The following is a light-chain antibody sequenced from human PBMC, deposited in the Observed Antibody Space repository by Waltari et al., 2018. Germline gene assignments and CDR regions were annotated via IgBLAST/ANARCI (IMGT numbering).Light chain of an antibody. J-gene: IGKJ1*01. CDR1: QSISKS. CDR2: HAS. V-gene: IGKV3-20*01. CDR3: QHYESLPVT. Sequence: EIVLTQSPGTLSLSPGERATLSCRASQSISKSLAWYKQKPGQAPRLLIYHASSRAAGIPGRFSGSGSGTDFSLIISRLEPEDFAVYYCQHYESLPVTFGQGTKVEIK.